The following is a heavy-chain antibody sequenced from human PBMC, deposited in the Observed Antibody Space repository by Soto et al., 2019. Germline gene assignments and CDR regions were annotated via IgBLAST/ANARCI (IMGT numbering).Heavy chain of an antibody. CDR1: GYIFTGYY. V-gene: IGHV1-2*04. CDR3: ATSRISIAVAGETEYYFDY. D-gene: IGHD6-19*01. J-gene: IGHJ4*02. Sequence: GASVKVSCKASGYIFTGYYMHWVRQAPGQGLEWMGWINPNSGDTNYTQKFQGWVTMTRDTPISTAYMELSRLRSDDTAVYYCATSRISIAVAGETEYYFDYWGQGTLVTVSS. CDR2: INPNSGDT.